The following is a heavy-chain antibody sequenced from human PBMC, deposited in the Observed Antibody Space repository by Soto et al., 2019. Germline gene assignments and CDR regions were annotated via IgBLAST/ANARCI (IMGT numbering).Heavy chain of an antibody. J-gene: IGHJ4*02. Sequence: ASVKVSCKTSAYTFTNSGISWVRQAPGQGLEWMGWISAYNGNTNYAQKLQGRVTMTTDTSTSTAYMELRSVRSDDTAVYYCARDAIELWLDYWGQGTLVTVSS. D-gene: IGHD5-18*01. CDR2: ISAYNGNT. CDR3: ARDAIELWLDY. CDR1: AYTFTNSG. V-gene: IGHV1-18*04.